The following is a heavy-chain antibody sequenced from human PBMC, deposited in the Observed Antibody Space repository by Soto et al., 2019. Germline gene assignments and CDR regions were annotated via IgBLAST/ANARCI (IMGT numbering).Heavy chain of an antibody. Sequence: GGSLRLSCVASGFSLANYPMNWVRQTPGKGLEWISYSSPRGDTIYYADSVEGRFTISRDNARNSLSLHMGSLRDEDSALYYCAKGPHTNVGWPYYFESWGQGVPVTVSS. D-gene: IGHD6-19*01. CDR2: SSPRGDTI. V-gene: IGHV3-48*02. CDR3: AKGPHTNVGWPYYFES. J-gene: IGHJ4*02. CDR1: GFSLANYP.